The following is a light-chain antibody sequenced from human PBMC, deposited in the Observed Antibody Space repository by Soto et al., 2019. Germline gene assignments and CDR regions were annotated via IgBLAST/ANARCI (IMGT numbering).Light chain of an antibody. V-gene: IGKV1-5*01. J-gene: IGKJ1*01. Sequence: DIQVTQSPPTLSASVGDRVTITCRASQTISTWMAWYQQKPGKAPKLLVYDASTLQSGVASRFSGSGSGTEFTLIISGLQPDDSATYYFQQYTNTNNPWMFGQGTQVE. CDR1: QTISTW. CDR3: QQYTNTNNPWM. CDR2: DAS.